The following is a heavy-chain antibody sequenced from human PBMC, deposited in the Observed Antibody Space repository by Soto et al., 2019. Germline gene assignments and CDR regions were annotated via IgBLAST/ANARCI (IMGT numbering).Heavy chain of an antibody. V-gene: IGHV3-7*01. Sequence: GGSLRLSCAASGFTFSSYWMSWVRQAPGKGLEWVANIKQDGSEKYYVDSVKGRFTFSRDNAKNSLYLQMNSLRAEDTAVYYCARRLKPWANYYYYGMDVWGQGTTVTVSS. CDR2: IKQDGSEK. D-gene: IGHD3-22*01. CDR3: ARRLKPWANYYYYGMDV. J-gene: IGHJ6*02. CDR1: GFTFSSYW.